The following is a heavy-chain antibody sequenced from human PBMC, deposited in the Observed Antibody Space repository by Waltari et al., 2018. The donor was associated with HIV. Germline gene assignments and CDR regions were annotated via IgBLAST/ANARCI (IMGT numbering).Heavy chain of an antibody. J-gene: IGHJ6*02. CDR2: IDYSGST. CDR1: GGSISSGDYY. D-gene: IGHD2-2*01. V-gene: IGHV4-30-4*01. CDR3: ARAGSVFGTSPYGMDV. Sequence: QVQLQESGPGLVKPSQTLSLTCTVSGGSISSGDYYWSWIRQPPGKGLEWSGYIDYSGSTYDNPALKSRVTIAVDRAKNQVSLKLSSVSAADTAVYYCARAGSVFGTSPYGMDVWGQGTTVTVSS.